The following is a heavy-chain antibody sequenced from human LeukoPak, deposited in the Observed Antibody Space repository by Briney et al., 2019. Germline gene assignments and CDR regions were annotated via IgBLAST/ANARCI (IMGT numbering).Heavy chain of an antibody. Sequence: GGSLRLSCVGSGFTFSSYAMHWVRQAPGKGLEWVAVISYDGSNKYYADSVKGRFTISRDNSKNTLYLQVNSLRAEDTTVYHCAREPRITMSTAAFDIWGQGTMVTVSS. J-gene: IGHJ3*02. V-gene: IGHV3-30-3*01. CDR2: ISYDGSNK. D-gene: IGHD3-22*01. CDR3: AREPRITMSTAAFDI. CDR1: GFTFSSYA.